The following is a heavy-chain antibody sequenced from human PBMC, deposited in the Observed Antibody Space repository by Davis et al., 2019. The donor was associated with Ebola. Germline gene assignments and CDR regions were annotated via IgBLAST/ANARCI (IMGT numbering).Heavy chain of an antibody. J-gene: IGHJ6*02. V-gene: IGHV4-61*08. CDR3: ARAAGEAFYYYYGMDV. D-gene: IGHD3-10*01. CDR1: GGSISSGGYY. CDR2: IYYSGST. Sequence: SETLSLTCTVSGGSISSGGYYWSWIRQHPGKRLEWIGYIYYSGSTNYNPSLKSRVTISVDTSKNQFSLKLSSVTAADTAVYYCARAAGEAFYYYYGMDVWGQGTTVTVSS.